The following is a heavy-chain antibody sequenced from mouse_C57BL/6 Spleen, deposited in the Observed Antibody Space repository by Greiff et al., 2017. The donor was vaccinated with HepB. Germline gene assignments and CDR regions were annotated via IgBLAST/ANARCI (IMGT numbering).Heavy chain of an antibody. J-gene: IGHJ2*01. CDR1: GYTFTDYY. CDR2: INPNNGGT. D-gene: IGHD1-1*01. V-gene: IGHV1-26*01. Sequence: VQLKHSGPELVKPGASVKISCKASGYTFTDYYMNWVKQSHGKSLEWIGDINPNNGGTSYNQKFKGKATLTVDKSSSTAYMELRSLTSEDSAVYYCARSYYYGSSYWGQGTTLTVSS. CDR3: ARSYYYGSSY.